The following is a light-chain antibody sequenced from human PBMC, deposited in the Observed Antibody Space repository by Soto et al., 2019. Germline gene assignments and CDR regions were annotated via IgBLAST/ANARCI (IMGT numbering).Light chain of an antibody. Sequence: DIQMAQSPSTLSASVGDRVTITCRASQSISSWLAWYQQKPGKAPKLLIYDASSLESGVPSRFNGSRSGTEFTLNISSLQPDDFATYYCQQYNSYPLTFGGGTKVEIK. J-gene: IGKJ4*01. CDR1: QSISSW. V-gene: IGKV1-5*01. CDR3: QQYNSYPLT. CDR2: DAS.